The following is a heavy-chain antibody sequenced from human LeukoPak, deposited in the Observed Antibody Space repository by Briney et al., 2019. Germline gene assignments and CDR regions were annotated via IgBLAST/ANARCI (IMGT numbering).Heavy chain of an antibody. CDR1: GFTFSGSA. CDR2: IRSKANSYAT. CDR3: TIRITIFGVVVDY. J-gene: IGHJ4*02. Sequence: PGGSLRLSCAASGFTFSGSAMHWVRQASGKGLEWVGRIRSKANSYATAYAASVKGRFTISRDDSKNTAYLRMNSLKTEDTAVYYCTIRITIFGVVVDYWGQGTLVTVSS. V-gene: IGHV3-73*01. D-gene: IGHD3-3*01.